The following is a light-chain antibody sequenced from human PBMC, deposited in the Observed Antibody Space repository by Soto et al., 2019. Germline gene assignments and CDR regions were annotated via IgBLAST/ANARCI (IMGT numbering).Light chain of an antibody. CDR3: QQYYDLTIT. Sequence: DIQMTQSPSSLSASVGDRVTITCRESQSIRSYLNWYQQRQGKAPKLXIDDASNLETGVPSRFSGSGSGTHFTFTIASLQPEDVAMYYCQQYYDLTITFGQGTRLEIK. V-gene: IGKV1-33*01. CDR2: DAS. J-gene: IGKJ5*01. CDR1: QSIRSY.